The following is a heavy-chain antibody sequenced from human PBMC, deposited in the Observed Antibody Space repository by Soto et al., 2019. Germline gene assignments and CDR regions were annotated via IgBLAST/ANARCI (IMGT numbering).Heavy chain of an antibody. Sequence: EVRLVEAGGGLMQPGGSLRLSCAGSGFTVSRSYMNWVRQAPGKGLEWLSIIYSGGSTKYADSVKDRFTISRDTSKNTVYLHMDRLRAEDTAVYYCARDSPDYGTWSPLESWGQGTLVTVSS. CDR2: IYSGGST. CDR1: GFTVSRSY. J-gene: IGHJ4*02. D-gene: IGHD3-10*01. CDR3: ARDSPDYGTWSPLES. V-gene: IGHV3-53*01.